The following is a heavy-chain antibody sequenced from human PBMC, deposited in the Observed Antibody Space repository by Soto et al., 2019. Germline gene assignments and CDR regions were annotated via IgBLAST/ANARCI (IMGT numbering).Heavy chain of an antibody. CDR1: GGTFSSYT. V-gene: IGHV1-69*02. CDR3: ARVGGYYASGSYYNVGWFDP. Sequence: QVQLVQSGAEVKKPGSSVKVSCKASGGTFSSYTISWVRQAPGQGLEWMGRIIPILGIANYAQKFQGRVTITADKSTSTAYMELSSLRSEDTAVYYCARVGGYYASGSYYNVGWFDPWGQGTLVTVSS. CDR2: IIPILGIA. D-gene: IGHD3-10*01. J-gene: IGHJ5*02.